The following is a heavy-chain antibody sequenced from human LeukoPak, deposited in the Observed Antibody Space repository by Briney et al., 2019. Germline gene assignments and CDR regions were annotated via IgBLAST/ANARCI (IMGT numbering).Heavy chain of an antibody. CDR3: AKEQRGYTGYAVGSWFDP. J-gene: IGHJ5*02. CDR1: GFTFSSYE. V-gene: IGHV3-48*03. D-gene: IGHD5-12*01. Sequence: GGSLRLSCAASGFTFSSYEMNWVRQAPGKGLEWVSYISSGGTTIYYADSVKGRFTISRDNSKNTLYLQMNSLRAEDTAVYYCAKEQRGYTGYAVGSWFDPWGQGTLVTVSS. CDR2: ISSGGTTI.